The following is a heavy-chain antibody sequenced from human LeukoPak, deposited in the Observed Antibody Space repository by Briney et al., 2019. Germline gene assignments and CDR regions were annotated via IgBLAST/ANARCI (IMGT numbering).Heavy chain of an antibody. Sequence: SETLSLTCTVSGGPISSYYWSWIRQPPGKGLEWIGYIYYSGSTNYNPSLKSRVTISVDTSKNQFSLKLSSVTAADTAVYCCARGPGSHGELDYWGQGTLVTVSS. CDR3: ARGPGSHGELDY. V-gene: IGHV4-59*08. D-gene: IGHD1-1*01. CDR2: IYYSGST. CDR1: GGPISSYY. J-gene: IGHJ4*02.